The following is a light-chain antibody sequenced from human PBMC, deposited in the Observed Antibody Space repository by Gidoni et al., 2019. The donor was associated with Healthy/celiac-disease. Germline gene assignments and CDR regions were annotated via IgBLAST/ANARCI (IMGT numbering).Light chain of an antibody. V-gene: IGKV1-39*01. CDR1: QSISSY. CDR3: QQSYSTPWT. Sequence: DIHMTHSPSSLSASVGDRVTITCRASQSISSYLNWYQQKPGKAPKLLIYAAASLESGVPSRFSGSGSGTDFTLTISSLQPEDFATYYCQQSYSTPWTFGQGTKVEIK. J-gene: IGKJ1*01. CDR2: AAA.